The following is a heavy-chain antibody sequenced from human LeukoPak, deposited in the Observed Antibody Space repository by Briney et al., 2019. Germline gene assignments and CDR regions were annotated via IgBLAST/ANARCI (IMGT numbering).Heavy chain of an antibody. CDR1: GGSISNYW. D-gene: IGHD6-13*01. Sequence: PSETLSLTCTVPGGSISNYWWSWIRQPPGKGLEWIGYVFDSGGTNYNPSPKSRVTISVDTSKKQFSLRLSSVTAADTAVYYCARGYSSSWNYFDYWGLGTLVIVSS. CDR3: ARGYSSSWNYFDY. J-gene: IGHJ4*02. CDR2: VFDSGGT. V-gene: IGHV4-59*01.